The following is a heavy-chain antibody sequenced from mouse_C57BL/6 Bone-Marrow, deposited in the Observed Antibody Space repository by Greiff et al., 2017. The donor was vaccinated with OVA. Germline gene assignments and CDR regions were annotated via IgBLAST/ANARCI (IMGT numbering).Heavy chain of an antibody. V-gene: IGHV7-1*01. CDR1: GFTFSDFY. CDR3: ARGYYYGSRGWYFDV. J-gene: IGHJ1*03. D-gene: IGHD1-1*01. CDR2: SRNKANDYTT. Sequence: EVMLVESGGGLVQSGRSLRLSCATSGFTFSDFYMEWVRQAPGQGLEWIAASRNKANDYTTEYSASVKGRLIVSRDTAQSILYLLMNALRAEDTAIYYCARGYYYGSRGWYFDVWGTGTTVTVSS.